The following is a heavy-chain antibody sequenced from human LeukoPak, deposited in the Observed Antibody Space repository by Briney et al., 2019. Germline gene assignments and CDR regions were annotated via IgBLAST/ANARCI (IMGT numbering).Heavy chain of an antibody. CDR3: ARVLYGGTDY. CDR2: IYYSGST. V-gene: IGHV4-59*01. CDR1: GGSISSYY. Sequence: SETLSLTCTVSGGSISSYYWSWIRQPPGKGLEWIGYIYYSGSTNYNPSLKSRVTISVDTSKNQFSLKLSSVTAADTVVYYCARVLYGGTDYWGQGTLVTVSS. D-gene: IGHD4-23*01. J-gene: IGHJ4*02.